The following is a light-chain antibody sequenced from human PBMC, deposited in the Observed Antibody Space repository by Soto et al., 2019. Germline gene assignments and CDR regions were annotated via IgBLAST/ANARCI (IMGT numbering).Light chain of an antibody. CDR2: GAS. CDR3: QRYGGPSWT. CDR1: QTVITNY. J-gene: IGKJ1*01. Sequence: EIVLTQSPGTLSLSPGERATLSCRASQTVITNYIAWYQKKPGRAPRLLIYGASNRATGTPDRFSGSGSGTDFTLTISRLEPDDFAVYYCQRYGGPSWTFGQGTKVDIK. V-gene: IGKV3-20*01.